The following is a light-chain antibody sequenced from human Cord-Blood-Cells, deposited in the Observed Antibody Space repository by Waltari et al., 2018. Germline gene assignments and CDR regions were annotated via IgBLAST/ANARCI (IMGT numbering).Light chain of an antibody. CDR2: GAS. J-gene: IGKJ3*01. Sequence: EIVLTQSPGTLSLSPGERATLSCRASQSVSSSYLAWYQQEPGQAPRHLIYGASSRATGIPDRFSGSGSGTDFTLTISRLEPEDFAVYYCQQYGSSPPFTFGPGTKVDIK. V-gene: IGKV3-20*01. CDR1: QSVSSSY. CDR3: QQYGSSPPFT.